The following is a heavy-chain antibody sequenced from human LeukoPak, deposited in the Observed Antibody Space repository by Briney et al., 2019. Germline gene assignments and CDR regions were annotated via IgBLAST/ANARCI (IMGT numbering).Heavy chain of an antibody. CDR2: IKSKTDGGTT. D-gene: IGHD2-15*01. J-gene: IGHJ4*02. CDR3: TTGRLGSGPPSADY. Sequence: PGGSLRLSCAASGFTFSNAWMSWVRQAPGKGLEWVGRIKSKTDGGTTDYAAPVKGRFTISRDDSKNTLYLQMNSLKTEDTAVYYCTTGRLGSGPPSADYWGQGTLVTVSS. CDR1: GFTFSNAW. V-gene: IGHV3-15*01.